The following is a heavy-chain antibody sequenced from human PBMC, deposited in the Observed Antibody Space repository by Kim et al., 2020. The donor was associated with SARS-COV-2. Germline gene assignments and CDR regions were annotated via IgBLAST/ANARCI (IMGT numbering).Heavy chain of an antibody. CDR1: GFTFSSYG. CDR3: AKDLIPHSSAGNYYGLDV. V-gene: IGHV3-30*18. Sequence: GGSLRLSCAASGFTFSSYGMHWVRQAPGKGLEWVAVISYDGSNKYYVDSVKGRFTVSRDNSKITVYLRMNSLRAEDTAVYYCAKDLIPHSSAGNYYGLDVWGQGTTVTVSS. J-gene: IGHJ6*02. D-gene: IGHD3-10*01. CDR2: ISYDGSNK.